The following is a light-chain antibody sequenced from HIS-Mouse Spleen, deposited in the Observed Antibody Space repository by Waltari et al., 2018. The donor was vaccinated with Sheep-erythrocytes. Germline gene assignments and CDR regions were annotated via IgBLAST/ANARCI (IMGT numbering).Light chain of an antibody. J-gene: IGLJ3*02. CDR3: CSYAGSSTPWV. CDR2: EGS. CDR1: SSDVGSYNL. Sequence: QSALTQPASVSGSPGQSITISCTGTSSDVGSYNLVSWYQQHPGKAPKLLIYEGSKRPSGVSHRFSGHKSGNTASLTISGLQAEDEADYYCCSYAGSSTPWVFGGGTKLTVL. V-gene: IGLV2-23*01.